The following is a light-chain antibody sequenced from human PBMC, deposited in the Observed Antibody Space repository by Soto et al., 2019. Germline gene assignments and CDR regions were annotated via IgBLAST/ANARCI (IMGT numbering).Light chain of an antibody. CDR1: SSDVGGYNY. J-gene: IGLJ1*01. Sequence: QSLLTQPASVSGSPGQSITISCTGTSSDVGGYNYVSWYQQHPGKAPKLMIYDVSDRPSGVSNRFSGSKSGNTASLTISGLQAEDEADYYCSSYTSGFYVFGTGTKSPS. CDR2: DVS. V-gene: IGLV2-14*01. CDR3: SSYTSGFYV.